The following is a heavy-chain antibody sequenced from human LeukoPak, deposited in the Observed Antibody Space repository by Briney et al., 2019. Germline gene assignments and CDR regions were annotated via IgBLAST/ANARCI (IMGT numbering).Heavy chain of an antibody. CDR2: ISGSGGST. Sequence: GGSLRLSCAASGFTFSSFPWGGFGQAQGRGLGWVSAISGSGGSTYYADSVKGRFTISRDKSKNTLYLQMNSLRVEDTAVYYCAKDRYSYGYFSFDYWGQGTLVSVSS. CDR1: GFTFSSFP. J-gene: IGHJ4*02. D-gene: IGHD5-18*01. V-gene: IGHV3-23*01. CDR3: AKDRYSYGYFSFDY.